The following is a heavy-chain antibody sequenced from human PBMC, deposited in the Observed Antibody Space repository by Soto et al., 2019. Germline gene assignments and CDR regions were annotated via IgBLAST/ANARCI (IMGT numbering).Heavy chain of an antibody. CDR2: IWYDGSNK. D-gene: IGHD5-12*01. J-gene: IGHJ6*02. CDR1: GFTFSSYG. CDR3: ARDLSMATILDYGMDV. Sequence: QVQLVESGGGVVQPGRSLRLSCAASGFTFSSYGMHWVRQAPGKGLEWVAVIWYDGSNKYYADSVKGRFTISRDNSKNALYLSMNSLRPQDMAVYYCARDLSMATILDYGMDVWGQVTTVTVSS. V-gene: IGHV3-33*01.